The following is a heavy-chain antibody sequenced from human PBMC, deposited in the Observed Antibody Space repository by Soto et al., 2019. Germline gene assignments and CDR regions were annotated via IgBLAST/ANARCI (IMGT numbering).Heavy chain of an antibody. J-gene: IGHJ5*02. D-gene: IGHD6-13*01. CDR1: GFTFIYAW. CDR2: IKSNTDGGTT. Sequence: EVQLVESGGGLVKPGGSLRLSCEASGFTFIYAWMSWVRQAPGKGLEWVGHIKSNTDGGTTDYAAPVNGRFTISSDDSKTTLYLQMSRLKTEDTAVYYCTPDPILAAAGGSDPWGQGTLVTVSS. V-gene: IGHV3-15*01. CDR3: TPDPILAAAGGSDP.